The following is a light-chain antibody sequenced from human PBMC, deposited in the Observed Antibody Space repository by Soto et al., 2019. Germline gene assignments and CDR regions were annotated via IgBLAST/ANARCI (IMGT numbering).Light chain of an antibody. CDR3: QQYGISPAT. CDR2: AAS. CDR1: QSVSSSY. J-gene: IGKJ1*01. Sequence: ETVLTQSPATLSLSPGERATLSCRASQSVSSSYLAWYQQKPGQAPRLLIYAASSRATGIPDRFSGSGSGTDFTLTITRLEPEDFAVYYCQQYGISPATFGPGTKVDIK. V-gene: IGKV3-20*01.